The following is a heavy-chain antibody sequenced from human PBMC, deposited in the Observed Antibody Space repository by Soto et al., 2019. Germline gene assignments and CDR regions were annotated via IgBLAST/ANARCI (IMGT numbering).Heavy chain of an antibody. J-gene: IGHJ5*02. CDR3: AHSRLPAAMGWFDP. CDR1: GFSLSTSGVG. Sequence: QITLKESGPTLVKPTQTLTLTCTFSGFSLSTSGVGVGWIRQTPGKALEWLALIYWDDDKRYSPSLKSRLTITKDTSKNQVVLTMTNMDPVDTATYYCAHSRLPAAMGWFDPWGQGTLVTVSS. CDR2: IYWDDDK. V-gene: IGHV2-5*02. D-gene: IGHD2-2*01.